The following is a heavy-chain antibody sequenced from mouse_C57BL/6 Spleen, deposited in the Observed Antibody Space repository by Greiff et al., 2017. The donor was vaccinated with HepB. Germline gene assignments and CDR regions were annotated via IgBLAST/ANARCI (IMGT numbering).Heavy chain of an antibody. CDR3: ACYGSSYAFDY. CDR2: IYPRSGNT. CDR1: GYTFTSYG. J-gene: IGHJ2*01. Sequence: LVESGAELARPGASVKLSCKASGYTFTSYGISWVKQRTGQGLEWIGEIYPRSGNTYYNEKFKGKATLTADKSSSTAYMELRSLTSEDSAVYFCACYGSSYAFDYWGQGTTLTVSS. D-gene: IGHD1-1*01. V-gene: IGHV1-81*01.